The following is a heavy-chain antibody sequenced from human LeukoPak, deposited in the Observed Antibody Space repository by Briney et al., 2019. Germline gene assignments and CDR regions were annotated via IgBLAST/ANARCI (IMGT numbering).Heavy chain of an antibody. J-gene: IGHJ2*01. CDR1: GFTFSSYS. Sequence: GGSLRLSCAASGFTFSSYSMNWVRQAPGKGLEWVSSISSSSSYIYYADSVKGRFTISTDNFKNSLFLQMNSMGADDTAVYYCVREGTPGRQFFDLWGRGTLVTVSS. D-gene: IGHD6-19*01. CDR3: VREGTPGRQFFDL. V-gene: IGHV3-21*04. CDR2: ISSSSSYI.